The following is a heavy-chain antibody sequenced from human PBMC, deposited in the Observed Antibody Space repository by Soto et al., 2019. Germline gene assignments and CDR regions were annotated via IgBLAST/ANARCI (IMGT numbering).Heavy chain of an antibody. V-gene: IGHV1-69*01. D-gene: IGHD2-2*01. CDR3: ALRQYQAFYY. Sequence: QVQLVQSGAEVKKPGSSVKVSCKASGGTFSSYAIIWVRQAPGQGLEWMGGINPTFGTANYAQKFRGRVPIPADESTNTAYMELSSRSSEDTAVYFCALRQYQAFYYWGQGTLVTVSS. CDR1: GGTFSSYA. CDR2: INPTFGTA. J-gene: IGHJ4*02.